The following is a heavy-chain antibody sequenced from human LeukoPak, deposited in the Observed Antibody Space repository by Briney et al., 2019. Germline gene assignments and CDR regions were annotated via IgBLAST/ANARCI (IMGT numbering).Heavy chain of an antibody. CDR3: VKDGMAVAGTAPLDY. CDR1: GFTFSSYA. D-gene: IGHD6-19*01. V-gene: IGHV3-64D*08. CDR2: ISSSGDST. Sequence: PGGSLRLSCSASGFTFSSYAMHWVRQAPGKGLEYVSAISSSGDSTYYADSVKGRFTTSRDNSKNTLYLQMSSLRPEDAAVYYCVKDGMAVAGTAPLDYWGLGILVTVSS. J-gene: IGHJ4*02.